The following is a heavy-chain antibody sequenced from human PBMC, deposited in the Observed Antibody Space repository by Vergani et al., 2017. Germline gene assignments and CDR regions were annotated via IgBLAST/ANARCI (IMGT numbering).Heavy chain of an antibody. CDR1: GFTFSSYG. D-gene: IGHD6-19*01. J-gene: IGHJ4*02. V-gene: IGHV3-30*19. Sequence: QVQLVESGGGVVQPGRSLRLSCAASGFTFSSYGMHWVRQAPGKGLEWVAVIWYDGSNKYYADSVRGRFTISRDNSKNTLYLQMNSLRAADTAVYYCTRDQGYSSDWRVNGPFDYWGQGTLVTVSS. CDR3: TRDQGYSSDWRVNGPFDY. CDR2: IWYDGSNK.